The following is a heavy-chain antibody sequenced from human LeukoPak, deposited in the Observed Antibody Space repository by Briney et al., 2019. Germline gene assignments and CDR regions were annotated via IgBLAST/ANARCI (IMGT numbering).Heavy chain of an antibody. CDR2: IIPIFGTA. J-gene: IGHJ6*03. CDR1: GGSFSTDV. D-gene: IGHD3-3*01. Sequence: SVKVSCKASGGSFSTDVITWVRQAPGQGLEWMGGIIPIFGTANYAQKFQGRVTITADESTSTAYMEVSSLRSEDTAVYYCATSIRFLEWLPPSGYMDVWGKGTTVTVSS. CDR3: ATSIRFLEWLPPSGYMDV. V-gene: IGHV1-69*13.